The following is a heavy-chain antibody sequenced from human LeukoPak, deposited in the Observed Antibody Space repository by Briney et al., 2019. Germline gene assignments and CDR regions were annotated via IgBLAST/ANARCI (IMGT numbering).Heavy chain of an antibody. J-gene: IGHJ4*02. D-gene: IGHD2-2*01. V-gene: IGHV3-30*03. CDR2: ISYDGSNK. CDR3: ARDGYVVVPAATRPIDY. Sequence: PGRSLRLSCAASGFTFSSYGMHWVRQAPGKGLEWVAVISYDGSNKYYADSVKGRFTISRDNAKNSLYLQMNSLRAEDTAVYYCARDGYVVVPAATRPIDYWGQGTLVTVSS. CDR1: GFTFSSYG.